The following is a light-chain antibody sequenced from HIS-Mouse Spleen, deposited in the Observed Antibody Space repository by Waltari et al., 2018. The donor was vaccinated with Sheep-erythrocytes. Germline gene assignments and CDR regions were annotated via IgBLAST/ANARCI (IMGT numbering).Light chain of an antibody. Sequence: DIVMTQSPLSLPVTPGEPASISCRSSQSLLHSNGYNYLDWYLQKPGQSPHLLIYLGSNRASGVPDRFSGSGSGTDFTLRISRVEAEDVGVYYCMQALQTLWTFGQGTKVEFK. CDR1: QSLLHSNGYNY. CDR2: LGS. CDR3: MQALQTLWT. V-gene: IGKV2-28*01. J-gene: IGKJ1*01.